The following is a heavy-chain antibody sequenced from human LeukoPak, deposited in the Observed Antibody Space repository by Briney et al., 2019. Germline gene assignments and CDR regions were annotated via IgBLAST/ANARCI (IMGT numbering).Heavy chain of an antibody. D-gene: IGHD2-2*01. J-gene: IGHJ4*02. Sequence: PGGSLRLSCAASGFTFSNAWMSWVRQAPGKGLEWVGRIKSKTDGGTTDYAAPVKGRFTISRDDSKNTPYLQMNSLKTEDTAVYYCTSDSNPHIVVVPAATDYWGQGTLVTVSS. CDR3: TSDSNPHIVVVPAATDY. V-gene: IGHV3-15*01. CDR2: IKSKTDGGTT. CDR1: GFTFSNAW.